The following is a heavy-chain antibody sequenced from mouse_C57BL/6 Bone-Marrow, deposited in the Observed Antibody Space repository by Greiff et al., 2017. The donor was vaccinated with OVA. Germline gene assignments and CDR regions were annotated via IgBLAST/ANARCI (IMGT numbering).Heavy chain of an antibody. CDR1: GFSLSTSGMG. V-gene: IGHV8-12*01. Sequence: QVTLKVCGPGILQSSQTLSLTCSFSGFSLSTSGMGVSWIRQPSGKGLEWLAHIYWDDDKRYNPSLKSRLTISKDTSRNQVFLKITSVDTADTATYYCARSSYGPYAMDYWGQGTSVTVSS. D-gene: IGHD1-1*01. CDR3: ARSSYGPYAMDY. CDR2: IYWDDDK. J-gene: IGHJ4*01.